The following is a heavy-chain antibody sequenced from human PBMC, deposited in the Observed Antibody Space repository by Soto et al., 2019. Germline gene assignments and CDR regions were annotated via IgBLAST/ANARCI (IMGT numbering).Heavy chain of an antibody. D-gene: IGHD4-17*01. CDR2: ISYDGSNK. J-gene: IGHJ4*02. CDR1: GFTFSSYA. V-gene: IGHV3-30-3*01. CDR3: ARDIRGYGYYRGGFDY. Sequence: QVQLVESGGGVVQPGRSLRLSCAASGFTFSSYAMHWVRQAPGKGLEWVAVISYDGSNKYYADSVKGRFTISRDNSKNTLYLQMNSLSAEDTAVYYCARDIRGYGYYRGGFDYWGQGTLVTVSS.